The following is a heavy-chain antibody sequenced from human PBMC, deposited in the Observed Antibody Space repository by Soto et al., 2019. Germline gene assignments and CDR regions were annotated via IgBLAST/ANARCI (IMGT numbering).Heavy chain of an antibody. CDR1: GFTFSSYS. CDR3: AREAEDIVVVPAARRWFDP. CDR2: ISSSSSYI. D-gene: IGHD2-2*01. V-gene: IGHV3-21*01. J-gene: IGHJ5*02. Sequence: PGGSLRLSCAASGFTFSSYSMNWVRQAPGKGLEWVSSISSSSSYIYYADSVKGRFTISRDNAKNSLYLQMNSLRAEDTAVYYCAREAEDIVVVPAARRWFDPWGQGTLVTVSS.